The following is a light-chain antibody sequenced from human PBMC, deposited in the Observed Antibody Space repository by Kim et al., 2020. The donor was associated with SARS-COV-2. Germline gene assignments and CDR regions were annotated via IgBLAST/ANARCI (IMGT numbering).Light chain of an antibody. V-gene: IGLV1-47*01. CDR3: AAWDDSLSVYWV. Sequence: ELTQPPSASGTPGQRVTISCSGSSYNIGSNYVYWYQQLPGTAPKLLIYRNNQRPSGVPDRFSGSKSGTSASLAISGLRSEDEADYYCAAWDDSLSVYWVFGGGTQLTVL. CDR1: SYNIGSNY. CDR2: RNN. J-gene: IGLJ3*02.